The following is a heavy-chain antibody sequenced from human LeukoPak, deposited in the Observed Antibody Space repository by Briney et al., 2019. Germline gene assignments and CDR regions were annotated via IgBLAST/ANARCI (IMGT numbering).Heavy chain of an antibody. Sequence: GASVKVSCKASGYTFTGYYMHWVRQAPGQGLEWMGWINPNSGGTNYAQKFQGRVTMTRDTSISTAYMELSRLRSDDTAVYYCARDYPKPLGIAVAGRMGYWGQGTLVTVSS. V-gene: IGHV1-2*02. J-gene: IGHJ4*02. CDR3: ARDYPKPLGIAVAGRMGY. D-gene: IGHD6-19*01. CDR2: INPNSGGT. CDR1: GYTFTGYY.